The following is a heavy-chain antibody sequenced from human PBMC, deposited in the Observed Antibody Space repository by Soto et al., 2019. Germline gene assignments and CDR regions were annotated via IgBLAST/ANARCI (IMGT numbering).Heavy chain of an antibody. CDR1: GCTFSSYS. CDR2: IIGSGGST. Sequence: PAGSLTLSCAASGCTFSSYSMSWVRQPPGKVLEWVSAIIGSGGSTYYADPVKRGFTISRHNSKKTLYLQMNSLSAEDTAVYYCAKGGYSSGWYTLYYYYYGMDVWGQGTTVTVYS. D-gene: IGHD6-19*01. CDR3: AKGGYSSGWYTLYYYYYGMDV. J-gene: IGHJ6*02. V-gene: IGHV3-23*01.